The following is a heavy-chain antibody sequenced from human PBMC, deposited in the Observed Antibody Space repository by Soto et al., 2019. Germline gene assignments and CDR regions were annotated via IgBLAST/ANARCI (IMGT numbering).Heavy chain of an antibody. D-gene: IGHD1-26*01. CDR3: PSEGWETHDAFDT. CDR2: ISYDGSNK. CDR1: GFTFSSYA. V-gene: IGHV3-30-3*01. J-gene: IGHJ3*02. Sequence: PGGSLRLSCAASGFTFSSYAMHWVRQAPGKGLEWVAGISYDGSNKYYADSVKGRFTISRDNSKNTLYLQMNSLRAKDTAVYYCPSEGWETHDAFDTWGQGTMVTVSS.